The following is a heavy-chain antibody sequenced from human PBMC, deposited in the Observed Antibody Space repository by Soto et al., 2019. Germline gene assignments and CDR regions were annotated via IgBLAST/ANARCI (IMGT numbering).Heavy chain of an antibody. D-gene: IGHD3-22*01. CDR1: GFTFSNYA. CDR2: ISIGSGSI. J-gene: IGHJ3*01. CDR3: VRDDRWAFDF. V-gene: IGHV3-48*02. Sequence: EVHLVESGGGLVQPGGSLRVSCAASGFTFSNYAMNWVRQAPGEGLEWVSYISIGSGSIFYADSVKGRFTNSRDDAKNSLYLQMNTLRDEDTAVYYCVRDDRWAFDFWGQGTMVTVSS.